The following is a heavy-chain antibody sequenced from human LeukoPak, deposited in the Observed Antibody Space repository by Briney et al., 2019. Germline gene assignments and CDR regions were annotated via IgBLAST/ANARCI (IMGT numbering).Heavy chain of an antibody. Sequence: GGSLRLSCAASGFTFSTYGMHWVRQAPGMGLEWVSYISSGSGTISYADSVKGQFTISRDNAKNSLYLQMNSLRAEDTAVYYCARSTGYCSGGSCHHDAFDIWGQGTMVTVSS. CDR3: ARSTGYCSGGSCHHDAFDI. D-gene: IGHD2-15*01. V-gene: IGHV3-48*01. J-gene: IGHJ3*02. CDR1: GFTFSTYG. CDR2: ISSGSGTI.